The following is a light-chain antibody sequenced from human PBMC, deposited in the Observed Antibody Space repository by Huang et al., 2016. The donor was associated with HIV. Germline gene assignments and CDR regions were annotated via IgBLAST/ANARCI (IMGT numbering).Light chain of an antibody. Sequence: EVVMTQSPATLSVSPGERAAISCRASQSVTTNFAWYQQKPGQTPRLLIDGASTRATGIPARFSGSGSDTEFTLTIGSLQSEDFAVYYCQQYNNSPFTFGPGTKVDIK. J-gene: IGKJ3*01. CDR3: QQYNNSPFT. CDR1: QSVTTN. CDR2: GAS. V-gene: IGKV3-15*01.